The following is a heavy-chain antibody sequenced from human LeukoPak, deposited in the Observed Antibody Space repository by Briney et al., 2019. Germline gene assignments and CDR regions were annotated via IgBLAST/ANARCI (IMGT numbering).Heavy chain of an antibody. CDR3: AREAVVVPAAMSYYYGMDV. V-gene: IGHV4-61*01. J-gene: IGHJ6*02. Sequence: SETLTLTCTVSGGSVSSGSYYWSWIRQPPGKGLEWIGYIYYSGSTNYNPSLKSRVTISVDTSKNQFSLKLSSVTAADTAVYYCAREAVVVPAAMSYYYGMDVWGQGTTVTVSS. D-gene: IGHD2-2*01. CDR1: GGSVSSGSYY. CDR2: IYYSGST.